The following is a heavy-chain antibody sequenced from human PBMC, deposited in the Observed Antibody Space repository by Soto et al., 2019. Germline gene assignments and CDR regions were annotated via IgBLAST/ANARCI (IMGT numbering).Heavy chain of an antibody. Sequence: SETLSLTCTVSGGSISSSSYYWGWIRQPPGKGLEWIGSIYYSGSTYYNPSLKSRVTISVDTSKNQFSLKLSSVTAADTAVYYCARFYSSSGGSCCTADDAFDIWGQGTMVTVSS. CDR2: IYYSGST. J-gene: IGHJ3*02. D-gene: IGHD2-15*01. CDR3: ARFYSSSGGSCCTADDAFDI. CDR1: GGSISSSSYY. V-gene: IGHV4-39*01.